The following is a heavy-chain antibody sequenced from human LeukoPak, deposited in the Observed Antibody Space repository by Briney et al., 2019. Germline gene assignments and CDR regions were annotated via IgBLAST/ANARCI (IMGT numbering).Heavy chain of an antibody. D-gene: IGHD3-10*01. CDR3: AREGSGSYLGYYYYMDV. V-gene: IGHV4-4*07. Sequence: PSETLSLTCTASGGSISSYYRSWIRQPAGKGLEWIGRIYTSGSTNYNPSLKSRVTISADKSKKQFSLKLSSVTAADTAVYYCAREGSGSYLGYYYYMDVWGKGTTVTVSS. CDR1: GGSISSYY. CDR2: IYTSGST. J-gene: IGHJ6*03.